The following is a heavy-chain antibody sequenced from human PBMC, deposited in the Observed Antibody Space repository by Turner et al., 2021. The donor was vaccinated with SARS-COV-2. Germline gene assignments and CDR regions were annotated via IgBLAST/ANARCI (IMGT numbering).Heavy chain of an antibody. Sequence: PLFESGGGVESSGKYLNLSCLVSGCCIGVSIMAWVRQAPGKGLECVSSIAAGANYTVYSDSLRGRFAVSRDNLKNTRYLEMNSLRVGDSALYYCARVASYYFDCRLWVGPLDTWGQGTLVSVS. CDR1: GCCIGVSI. CDR2: IAAGANYT. D-gene: IGHD3-9*01. CDR3: ARVASYYFDCRLWVGPLDT. V-gene: IGHV3-23*01. J-gene: IGHJ5*01.